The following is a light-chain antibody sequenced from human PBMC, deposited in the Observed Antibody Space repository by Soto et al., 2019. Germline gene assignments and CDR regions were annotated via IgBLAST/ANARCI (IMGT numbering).Light chain of an antibody. CDR1: QSVGDTF. J-gene: IGKJ1*01. V-gene: IGKV3-20*01. CDR2: GVS. CDR3: GQFISSPPRT. Sequence: EIVLTQSPGTLSLSPGEKATLSCRASQSVGDTFLSWYQQKPGLAPRLLIYGVSNRATGIPDRFSGSGSGTDFILTSSRLEPEDFALYYCGQFISSPPRTFGQGTKVDIK.